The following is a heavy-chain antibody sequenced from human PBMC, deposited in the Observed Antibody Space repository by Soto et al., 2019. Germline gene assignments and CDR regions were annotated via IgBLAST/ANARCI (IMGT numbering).Heavy chain of an antibody. CDR1: GFTFINFE. Sequence: GGSLRLSCAASGFTFINFEMNWVRQAAGKGLEWVAHISRSGDTLHYADSVKGRFTISRDNAKNSLYLEMSSLRAEDTAVYYCARNIMTTGVGRYFDYWGQGTLVTVSS. J-gene: IGHJ4*02. CDR2: ISRSGDTL. CDR3: ARNIMTTGVGRYFDY. V-gene: IGHV3-48*03. D-gene: IGHD4-4*01.